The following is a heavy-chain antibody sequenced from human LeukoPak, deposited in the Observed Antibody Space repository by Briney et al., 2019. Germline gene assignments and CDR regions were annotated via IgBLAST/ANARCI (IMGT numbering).Heavy chain of an antibody. CDR2: IRYDGSNK. Sequence: GGSLRLSCAASGFTFSSYGMHWVRQAPGKGLEWVAFIRYDGSNKYYADSVKGRFTISRDNSKNTLYLQMNSLRAEDTAVYYCARGLGNRQRGYSYGYLGDPRGYFDYWGQGTLVTVSS. D-gene: IGHD5-18*01. CDR1: GFTFSSYG. CDR3: ARGLGNRQRGYSYGYLGDPRGYFDY. V-gene: IGHV3-30*02. J-gene: IGHJ4*02.